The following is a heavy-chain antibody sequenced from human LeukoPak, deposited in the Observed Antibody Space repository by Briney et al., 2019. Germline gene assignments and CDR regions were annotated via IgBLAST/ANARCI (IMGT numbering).Heavy chain of an antibody. D-gene: IGHD3-10*01. CDR2: VHHGGAS. V-gene: IGHV4-4*02. J-gene: IGHJ4*02. Sequence: SETLSLTCAVSGDSITSHSWWSWVRQPPGKGLEWIGEVHHGGASNYDPSLESRVTISVDTSKNQFSLKLTSVTAADTAVYYCARVGSTDYWGQGTLVTVSS. CDR3: ARVGSTDY. CDR1: GDSITSHSW.